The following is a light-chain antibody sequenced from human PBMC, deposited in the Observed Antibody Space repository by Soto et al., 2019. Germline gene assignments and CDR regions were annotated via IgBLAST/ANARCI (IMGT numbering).Light chain of an antibody. V-gene: IGKV1-27*01. CDR2: GAS. Sequence: DIQMIQSPSSLSASVGDRVTITCRASQGISNFLAWYQQKTGKVPKLLIYGASTLQSEVPSRFSGGGSGTDFTLTISSLQPEDVATYYCQTYSLAPQTFGQGTKVEI. CDR3: QTYSLAPQT. CDR1: QGISNF. J-gene: IGKJ1*01.